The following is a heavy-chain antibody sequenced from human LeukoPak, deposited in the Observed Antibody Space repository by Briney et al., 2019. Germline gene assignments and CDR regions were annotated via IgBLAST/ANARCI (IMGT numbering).Heavy chain of an antibody. D-gene: IGHD3-3*01. CDR3: ARDSYDFWSGHHFDY. V-gene: IGHV1-2*02. Sequence: ASVKVSCKASGYTFTGYYMHWVRQAPGQGLEWMGWINPNSGGTNYAQKFQGRVTMTRDTSISTAYMGLSRLRSDGTAVYYCARDSYDFWSGHHFDYWGQGTLVTVSS. CDR1: GYTFTGYY. J-gene: IGHJ4*02. CDR2: INPNSGGT.